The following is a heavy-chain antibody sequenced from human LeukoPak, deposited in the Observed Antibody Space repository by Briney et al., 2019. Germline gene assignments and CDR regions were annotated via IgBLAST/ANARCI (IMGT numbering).Heavy chain of an antibody. CDR2: IKSKTVGGTK. J-gene: IGHJ4*02. Sequence: GGSLRLSCAASGFTFSNAWMNWVRQAPGTALEWVGRIKSKTVGGTKDYAAPVKGRFTISRDDSKNTLYLQMSSLETEDTAMYYCTTGVRDSSGYYNFDYWGQGTLVTVSS. V-gene: IGHV3-15*01. CDR1: GFTFSNAW. D-gene: IGHD3-22*01. CDR3: TTGVRDSSGYYNFDY.